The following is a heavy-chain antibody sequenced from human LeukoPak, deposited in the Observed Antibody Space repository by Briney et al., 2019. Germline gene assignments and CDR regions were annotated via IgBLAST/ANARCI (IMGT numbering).Heavy chain of an antibody. Sequence: GESLKISCRGSGYSFTSYWIGWVRQMPGKGLEWMGIIFTGGSDTRYSPSLQGQVTISADRSITTAYLHRSSLKASDTAMYYCARRGGSLGAVGHDAFEIWGQGTMVIVSS. CDR3: ARRGGSLGAVGHDAFEI. J-gene: IGHJ3*02. CDR1: GYSFTSYW. V-gene: IGHV5-51*01. D-gene: IGHD3-16*01. CDR2: IFTGGSDT.